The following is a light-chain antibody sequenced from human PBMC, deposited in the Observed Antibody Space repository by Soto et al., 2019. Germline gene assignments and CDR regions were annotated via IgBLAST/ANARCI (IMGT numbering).Light chain of an antibody. J-gene: IGKJ3*01. CDR2: LTS. CDR3: QQYVHWPPV. Sequence: MTQSPSTVSVSLGERVTLSCRASQSVSGNLAWYQQKPGQAPRLLISLTSSRATGVPARFSGSGSGTEFTLTISGPQSEDFAVYYCQQYVHWPPVFGPGTKVDIK. CDR1: QSVSGN. V-gene: IGKV3-15*01.